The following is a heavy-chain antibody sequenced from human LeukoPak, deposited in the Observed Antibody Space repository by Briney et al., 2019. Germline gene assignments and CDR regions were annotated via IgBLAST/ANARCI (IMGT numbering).Heavy chain of an antibody. CDR1: GFTFSSYW. CDR2: IKQDGSEK. D-gene: IGHD2-2*01. J-gene: IGHJ4*02. Sequence: GGSLRLSCVVSGFTFSSYWMNWVRQAPGKGLEWVANIKQDGSEKYYVDSVKGRFTISRDNAKNSLYLQMNSLRAEDTAVYYCANHLACGSTSCPPFDDWGQGTLVTVSS. CDR3: ANHLACGSTSCPPFDD. V-gene: IGHV3-7*01.